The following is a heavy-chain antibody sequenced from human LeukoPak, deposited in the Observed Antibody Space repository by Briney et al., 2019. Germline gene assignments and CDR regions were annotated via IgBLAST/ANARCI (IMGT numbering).Heavy chain of an antibody. Sequence: GGSLRLSRAASGFTFSDYSMNWVRQAPGKGLEWISYIGIDSGNTNYADSVKGRFTISGDKAKNSLYLQMNSLRVEDTAVYYCARDYKYAFDNWGQGTLVTVSS. CDR1: GFTFSDYS. CDR3: ARDYKYAFDN. V-gene: IGHV3-48*01. CDR2: IGIDSGNT. J-gene: IGHJ4*02. D-gene: IGHD5-24*01.